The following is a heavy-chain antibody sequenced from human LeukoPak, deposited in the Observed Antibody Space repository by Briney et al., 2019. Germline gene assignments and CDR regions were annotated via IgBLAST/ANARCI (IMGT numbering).Heavy chain of an antibody. CDR2: ISGSGGGT. D-gene: IGHD1-26*01. CDR1: GFTFSSFA. J-gene: IGHJ6*03. V-gene: IGHV3-23*01. CDR3: TTDPNSGSYYYYYYMDV. Sequence: GGSLRLSCAASGFTFSSFAMSWVRQAPGKGLEWVSAISGSGGGTYYADSVKGRFTISRDNSNTLYLQMNSLKTEDTAVYYCTTDPNSGSYYYYYYMDVWGKGTTVTVSS.